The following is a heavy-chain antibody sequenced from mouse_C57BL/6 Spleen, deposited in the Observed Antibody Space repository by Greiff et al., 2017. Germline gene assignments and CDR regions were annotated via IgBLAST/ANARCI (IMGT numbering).Heavy chain of an antibody. CDR3: ARWGDYDNFDY. V-gene: IGHV1-82*01. D-gene: IGHD2-4*01. Sequence: QVQLQQSGPELVKPGASVKISCKASGYAFSRSWMNWVKQRPGKGLEWIGRIYPGDGDTKYNGKFKGKATMTADKSSSTAHMQLSSLTSEDSAVYFCARWGDYDNFDYWGQGTTLTVSS. J-gene: IGHJ2*01. CDR2: IYPGDGDT. CDR1: GYAFSRSW.